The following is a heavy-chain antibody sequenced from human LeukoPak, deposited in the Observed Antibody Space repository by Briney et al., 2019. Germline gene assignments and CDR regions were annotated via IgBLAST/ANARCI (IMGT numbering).Heavy chain of an antibody. D-gene: IGHD6-19*01. CDR2: IYYSGST. CDR1: GGSISSGDYY. V-gene: IGHV4-30-4*01. J-gene: IGHJ4*02. CDR3: ARDIGSSGCDY. Sequence: SETLSHTCTVSGGSISSGDYYWSWIRQPPGKGLEWIGYIYYSGSTYYNPSLKSRVTISVDTSKNQFSLKLSSVTAADTAVYYCARDIGSSGCDYWGQGTLVTVSS.